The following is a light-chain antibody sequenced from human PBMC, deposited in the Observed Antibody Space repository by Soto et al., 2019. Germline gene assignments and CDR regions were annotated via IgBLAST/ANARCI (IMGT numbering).Light chain of an antibody. CDR1: QTVNTW. CDR2: DAS. V-gene: IGKV1-5*01. Sequence: IQLTQSPSTLSASVGERVTITCRAIQTVNTWLAWYQHKPGKAPKLLIYDASVLETGVPSRFSGFSSGTEFTLTISSLQPDDFATYFCQQYNSYSPEGLTFGGGTKVDI. J-gene: IGKJ4*01. CDR3: QQYNSYSPEGLT.